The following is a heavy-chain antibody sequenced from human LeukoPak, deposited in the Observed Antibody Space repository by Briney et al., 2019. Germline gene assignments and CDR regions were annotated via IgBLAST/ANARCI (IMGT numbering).Heavy chain of an antibody. J-gene: IGHJ6*02. Sequence: RPSETLSLTCTVSGGSINHKKYSWGWIRQSPGKGLEWIGTIYYTGSTYYSPSLKSRVTISVDTSNNQFSLKLDSMTAADTALYYCARFRGGNYLDYYYYGMDVWGQGTTVTVSS. V-gene: IGHV4-39*01. CDR2: IYYTGST. D-gene: IGHD3-10*01. CDR1: GGSINHKKYS. CDR3: ARFRGGNYLDYYYYGMDV.